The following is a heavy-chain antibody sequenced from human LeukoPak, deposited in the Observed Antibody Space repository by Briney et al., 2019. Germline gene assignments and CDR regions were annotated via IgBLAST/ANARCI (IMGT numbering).Heavy chain of an antibody. CDR3: GRGGYCSSTSCYENYYYGMDV. CDR2: ISNSGSTI. CDR1: GFTFSSYE. D-gene: IGHD2-2*01. Sequence: GRSLRLSCAASGFTFSSYEMNWVRQAPGKGLEWVSDISNSGSTIYYADSVKGRFTISRDNATNSLYLQMNSLRAEDTAVYYCGRGGYCSSTSCYENYYYGMDVWGQGTTVTVSS. J-gene: IGHJ6*02. V-gene: IGHV3-48*03.